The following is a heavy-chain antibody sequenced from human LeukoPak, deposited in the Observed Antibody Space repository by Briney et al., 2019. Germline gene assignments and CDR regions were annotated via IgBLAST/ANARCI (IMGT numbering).Heavy chain of an antibody. CDR3: ARDKGDRFGELSFDY. CDR1: GYTFTGYY. Sequence: ASVKVSCKASGYTFTGYYMHWVRQAPGQGLEWMGWINPNSGGTNYAQKFQGRVTMTRDTSISTAYMELSRLRSDDTAVYYCARDKGDRFGELSFDYWGQGTLVTVSS. V-gene: IGHV1-2*02. CDR2: INPNSGGT. J-gene: IGHJ4*02. D-gene: IGHD3-10*01.